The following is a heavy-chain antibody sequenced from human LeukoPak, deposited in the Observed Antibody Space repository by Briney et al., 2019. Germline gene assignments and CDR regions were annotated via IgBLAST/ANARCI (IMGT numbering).Heavy chain of an antibody. Sequence: TGGSLRLSCTASGFIFGDHAMSWVRQAPGKGLEWVVFIRNKAYGGTTEYATSVKGTFTISRDDSKSIDYLQMNSLQTEDTGSYYCTRGPILLWIHNGMDIWGQGTTVTVSS. J-gene: IGHJ6*02. V-gene: IGHV3-49*04. CDR1: GFIFGDHA. CDR2: IRNKAYGGTT. D-gene: IGHD3-10*01. CDR3: TRGPILLWIHNGMDI.